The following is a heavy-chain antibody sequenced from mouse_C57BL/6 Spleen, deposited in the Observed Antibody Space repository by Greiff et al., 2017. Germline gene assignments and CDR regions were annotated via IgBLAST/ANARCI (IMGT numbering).Heavy chain of an antibody. Sequence: EVQRVESGPGLVKPSQSLSLTCSVTGYSITSGYYWNWIRQFPGNKLEWMGYISYDGSNNYNPSLKNRISITRDTSNNQFFLKLNSVTTEDTATYYCASTTVVADWYFDGWGTGTTVTVSS. CDR2: ISYDGSN. D-gene: IGHD1-1*01. CDR3: ASTTVVADWYFDG. CDR1: GYSITSGYY. J-gene: IGHJ1*03. V-gene: IGHV3-6*01.